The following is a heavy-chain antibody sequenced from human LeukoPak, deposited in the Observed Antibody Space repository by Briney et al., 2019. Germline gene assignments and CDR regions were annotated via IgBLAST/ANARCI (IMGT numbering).Heavy chain of an antibody. Sequence: SGGSLRLSCAASGFTFSSYAMTWVRQAPGKGREWVSAVSDSGTRTFYADSVKGRFAISRDNSRNTLFLQMNSLRADDTAVYYCARPGCGGNCYYRMDVWGKGTTVTVSS. CDR3: ARPGCGGNCYYRMDV. CDR1: GFTFSSYA. D-gene: IGHD2-21*01. CDR2: VSDSGTRT. V-gene: IGHV3-23*01. J-gene: IGHJ6*04.